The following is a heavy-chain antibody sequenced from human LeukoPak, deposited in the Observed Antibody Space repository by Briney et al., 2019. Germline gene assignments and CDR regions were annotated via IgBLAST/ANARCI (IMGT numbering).Heavy chain of an antibody. V-gene: IGHV4-38-2*01. D-gene: IGHD1-26*01. J-gene: IGHJ4*02. Sequence: KPSETLSLTCAVSGYSISSGYYWGWIRQPPGKGLEWIGSIYRSGSTYYNPSLKSRVTISVDTSKNQFSLKLSSVTAADTAVYYCARHRRGSSEGYWGQGTLVTVSS. CDR3: ARHRRGSSEGY. CDR2: IYRSGST. CDR1: GYSISSGYY.